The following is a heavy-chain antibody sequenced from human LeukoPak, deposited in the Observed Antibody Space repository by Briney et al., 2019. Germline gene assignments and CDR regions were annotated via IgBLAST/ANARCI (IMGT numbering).Heavy chain of an antibody. CDR2: ISGDGGST. CDR3: AKEMAGYSGYALDY. J-gene: IGHJ4*02. D-gene: IGHD5-12*01. CDR1: GFTFDDYA. Sequence: GGSLRLSYAASGFTFDDYAMHWVRQAPGKGLEWVSLISGDGGSTYYADSVKGRFTISRDNSKNSLYLQMNSLRTEDTALYYCAKEMAGYSGYALDYWGQGTLVTVSS. V-gene: IGHV3-43*02.